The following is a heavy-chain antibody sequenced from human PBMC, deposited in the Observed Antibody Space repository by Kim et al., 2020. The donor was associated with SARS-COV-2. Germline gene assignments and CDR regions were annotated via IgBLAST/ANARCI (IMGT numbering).Heavy chain of an antibody. D-gene: IGHD3-10*01. CDR3: ARLYGSGSYYIVVGTTPDY. CDR1: GYSFTSYW. V-gene: IGHV5-51*01. CDR2: IYPGDSDT. Sequence: GESLKISCQGSGYSFTSYWIGWVRQMPGKGLEWMGIIYPGDSDTKYSPSFQGQVTISADKSISTAYLQWSSLKASDTAVYYCARLYGSGSYYIVVGTTPDYWGQGTLVTVSS. J-gene: IGHJ4*02.